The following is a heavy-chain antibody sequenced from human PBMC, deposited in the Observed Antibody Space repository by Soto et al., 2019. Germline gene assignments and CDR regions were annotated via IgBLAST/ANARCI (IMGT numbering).Heavy chain of an antibody. V-gene: IGHV3-23*01. D-gene: IGHD6-25*01. CDR2: LLGGGGSP. CDR3: ARRPPEQRSFDY. CDR1: GFTFSSFW. J-gene: IGHJ4*02. Sequence: GGSLRLSCAASGFTFSSFWMRWVRQAPGKGLEWVSGLLGGGGSPDYADAVRGRFTISRDNSRNTLLLQMNGLRAEDTAIYYCARRPPEQRSFDYWGQGTQVTVSS.